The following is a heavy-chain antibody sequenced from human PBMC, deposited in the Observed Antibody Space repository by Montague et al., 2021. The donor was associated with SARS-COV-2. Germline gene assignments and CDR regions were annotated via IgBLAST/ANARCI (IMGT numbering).Heavy chain of an antibody. D-gene: IGHD3-22*01. J-gene: IGHJ3*02. CDR1: GGSISSSSYY. Sequence: SETLSLTCTVSGGSISSSSYYWGWIRQPPGKGLEWIGSIYYSGSTYYNPSLKSRVTISVDTPMNQFSLKLSSVTVADTAVYYCARFPTSYYYDSKAAPATPDAFDIWGQGTMVTVSS. CDR3: ARFPTSYYYDSKAAPATPDAFDI. V-gene: IGHV4-39*01. CDR2: IYYSGST.